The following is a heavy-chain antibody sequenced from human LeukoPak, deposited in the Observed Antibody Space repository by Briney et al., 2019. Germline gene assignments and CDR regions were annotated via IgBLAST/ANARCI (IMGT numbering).Heavy chain of an antibody. CDR1: GFTFSDYY. V-gene: IGHV3-11*06. D-gene: IGHD2-8*01. CDR2: ISSSSYT. Sequence: GGSLRLSCAASGFTFSDYYMSWIRQAPGKGLEWVSYISSSSYTNYADSVKGRFTISRDNAKNSLYLQMNSLRAEDTAVYYCARQIYCTNGVCWSSNYYYGMDVWGQGTTVTVSS. J-gene: IGHJ6*02. CDR3: ARQIYCTNGVCWSSNYYYGMDV.